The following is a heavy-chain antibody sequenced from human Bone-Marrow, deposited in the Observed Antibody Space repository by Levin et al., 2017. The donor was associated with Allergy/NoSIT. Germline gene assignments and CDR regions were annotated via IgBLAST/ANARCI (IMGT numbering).Heavy chain of an antibody. D-gene: IGHD3-16*01. CDR2: ISAYNGNT. V-gene: IGHV1-18*01. Sequence: ASVKVSCKASGYTFTSYGISWVRQAPGQGLEWMGWISAYNGNTNYAQKLQGRVTMTTDTSTSTAYMELRSLRSDDTAVYYCARDGDYVWGSRSHGGEYGMDVWGQGTTVTVSS. CDR3: ARDGDYVWGSRSHGGEYGMDV. CDR1: GYTFTSYG. J-gene: IGHJ6*02.